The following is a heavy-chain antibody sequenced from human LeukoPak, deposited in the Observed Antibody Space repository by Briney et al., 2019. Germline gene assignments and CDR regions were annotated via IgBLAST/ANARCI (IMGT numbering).Heavy chain of an antibody. V-gene: IGHV4-34*01. CDR1: GGSFSGYY. Sequence: SETLSLTCAVYGGSFSGYYWSWIRQPPGKGLEWIGEINHSGSTNYNPSLKSRVTISVDTSKNQFSLKLSSVTAADTAVYYCARGRLVYYYGSGSYCSSFDYWGQGTLDTVSS. D-gene: IGHD3-10*01. CDR3: ARGRLVYYYGSGSYCSSFDY. J-gene: IGHJ4*02. CDR2: INHSGST.